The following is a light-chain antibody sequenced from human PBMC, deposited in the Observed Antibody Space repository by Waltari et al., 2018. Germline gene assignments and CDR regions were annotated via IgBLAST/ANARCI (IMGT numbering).Light chain of an antibody. CDR1: TSNIGNFY. J-gene: IGLJ1*01. Sequence: QSVLTQPPSVSATPGQTVTISCSGSTSNIGNFYVSWYQQLPGTVPKLLVYDTDKRPSGIPDRCFGSKSGTSATLGITGLQTGDEAHYYCGAWDSSLTAYVFGTGTEVTVL. CDR2: DTD. CDR3: GAWDSSLTAYV. V-gene: IGLV1-51*01.